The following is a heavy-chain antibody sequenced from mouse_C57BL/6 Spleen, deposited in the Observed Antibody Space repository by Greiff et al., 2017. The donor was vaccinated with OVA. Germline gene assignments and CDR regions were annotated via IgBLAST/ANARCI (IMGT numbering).Heavy chain of an antibody. CDR3: ARGRTDFDY. Sequence: QVQLQQPGAELVMPGASVKLSCKASGYTFTSYWMHWVKQRPGQGLEWIGEIDPSDSYTNYNQKFKGKSTLTVDKSSSTAYMQLSSLTSEDSAVYYCARGRTDFDYWGQGTTLTVYS. CDR2: IDPSDSYT. CDR1: GYTFTSYW. D-gene: IGHD4-1*01. J-gene: IGHJ2*01. V-gene: IGHV1-69*01.